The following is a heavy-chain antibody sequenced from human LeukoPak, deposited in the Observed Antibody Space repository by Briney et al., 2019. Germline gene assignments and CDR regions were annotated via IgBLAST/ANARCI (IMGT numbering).Heavy chain of an antibody. D-gene: IGHD3-9*01. Sequence: AASVKVSCKASGYTFTGYYMHWVRQAPGQGLEWMGWINPNSGGTNYAQKFQGWVTMTRDTSISTAYMELSRLRSDDTAVYYCARGNTYYDILTAGWASWYFDYWGQGTLVTVSS. CDR1: GYTFTGYY. V-gene: IGHV1-2*04. J-gene: IGHJ4*02. CDR3: ARGNTYYDILTAGWASWYFDY. CDR2: INPNSGGT.